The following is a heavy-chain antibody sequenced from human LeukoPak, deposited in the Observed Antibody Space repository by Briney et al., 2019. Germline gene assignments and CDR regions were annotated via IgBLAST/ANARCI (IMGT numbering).Heavy chain of an antibody. Sequence: PGGSLRLSCAASGFTFSSYEMNWVRQAPGKGLEWVSYISSSGSTIYYADSVKGRFTISRDNSKNTLYLQMNSLRAEGTAVYYCAKALVGAIGYWGQGTLVTVSS. D-gene: IGHD1-26*01. J-gene: IGHJ4*02. CDR2: ISSSGSTI. CDR1: GFTFSSYE. V-gene: IGHV3-48*03. CDR3: AKALVGAIGY.